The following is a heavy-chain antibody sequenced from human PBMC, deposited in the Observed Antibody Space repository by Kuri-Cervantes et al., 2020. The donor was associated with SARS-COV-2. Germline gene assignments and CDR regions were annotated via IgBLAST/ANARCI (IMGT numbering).Heavy chain of an antibody. D-gene: IGHD6-13*01. J-gene: IGHJ6*02. Sequence: KISCKASGGTFSSYAISWVRQAPGQGLEWMGGIIPIFGTANYAQKFQGRVTITADESTSTAYMELSSLRSEDTAVYYCARVNSSSWLLSNPYYYYGMDVWGQGTTVTVSS. CDR2: IIPIFGTA. V-gene: IGHV1-69*01. CDR3: ARVNSSSWLLSNPYYYYGMDV. CDR1: GGTFSSYA.